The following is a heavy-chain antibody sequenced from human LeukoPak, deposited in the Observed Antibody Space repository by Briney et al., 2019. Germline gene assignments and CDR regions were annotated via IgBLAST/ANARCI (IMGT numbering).Heavy chain of an antibody. Sequence: PSETLSLTCAVYGGSFSGYYWSWIRQPPGKGLEWIGEINHSGSTNYNPSLKSRVTISVDTSKNQFSLKLSSVTAADTAVYYCARLNYGDYVPNWFDPWGQGTLVTVSS. J-gene: IGHJ5*02. CDR1: GGSFSGYY. CDR2: INHSGST. D-gene: IGHD4-17*01. V-gene: IGHV4-34*01. CDR3: ARLNYGDYVPNWFDP.